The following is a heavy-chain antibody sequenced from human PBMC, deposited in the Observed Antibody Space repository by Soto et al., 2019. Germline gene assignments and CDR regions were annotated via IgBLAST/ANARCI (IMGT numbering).Heavy chain of an antibody. Sequence: SLRLSCAASGFTFSSYGMHWVRQAPGKGLEWVAVIWYDGSNKYYADSVKGRFTISRDNSKNTLYLQMNSLRAEDTAVYYCASLGYCSGGSCYYDAFDIWGQGTMVTVSS. CDR3: ASLGYCSGGSCYYDAFDI. V-gene: IGHV3-33*01. CDR1: GFTFSSYG. CDR2: IWYDGSNK. J-gene: IGHJ3*02. D-gene: IGHD2-15*01.